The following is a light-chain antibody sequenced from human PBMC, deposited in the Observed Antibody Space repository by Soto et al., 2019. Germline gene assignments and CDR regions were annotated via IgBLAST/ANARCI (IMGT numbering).Light chain of an antibody. Sequence: QSALTQPPSASGSPGQSVTISCTGTRSDVGGYNFVSWYQQHPGKAPKLIIYEVTQRPSGVPDRFSASKSGNTASLTVSGLQAEDEADYYCSSYAGSYTHVFGSGTKLTVL. J-gene: IGLJ1*01. CDR1: RSDVGGYNF. CDR3: SSYAGSYTHV. CDR2: EVT. V-gene: IGLV2-8*01.